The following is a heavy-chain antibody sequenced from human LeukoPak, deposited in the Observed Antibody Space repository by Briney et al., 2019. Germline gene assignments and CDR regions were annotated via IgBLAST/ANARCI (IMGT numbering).Heavy chain of an antibody. CDR2: ISSSGSTI. V-gene: IGHV3-11*04. Sequence: GGSLRLSCTASGFAFSNFWMSWIRQAPGKGLEWVSYISSSGSTIYYADSVKGRFTISRDNAKNSLYLQMNSLRAEGTAVYYCARASRYGLNLFDPWGEGTLVSVSS. J-gene: IGHJ5*02. D-gene: IGHD3-16*01. CDR3: ARASRYGLNLFDP. CDR1: GFAFSNFW.